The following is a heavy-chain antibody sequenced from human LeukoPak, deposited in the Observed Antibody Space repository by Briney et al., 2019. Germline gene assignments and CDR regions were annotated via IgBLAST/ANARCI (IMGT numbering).Heavy chain of an antibody. D-gene: IGHD3-22*01. CDR3: ARDGYSDSSGYDYPPSV. J-gene: IGHJ4*02. CDR2: MSYSGTS. Sequence: SETLSLTCTVSGGSISSYYWSWIRQPPGKGLEWIGYMSYSGTSSYNPSLRSRITISVDASKKQFSLKLSSVTAADTAVYYCARDGYSDSSGYDYPPSVWGQGTLVTVSS. V-gene: IGHV4-59*01. CDR1: GGSISSYY.